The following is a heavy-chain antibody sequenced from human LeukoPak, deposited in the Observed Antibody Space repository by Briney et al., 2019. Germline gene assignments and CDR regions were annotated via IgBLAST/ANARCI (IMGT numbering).Heavy chain of an antibody. D-gene: IGHD2-15*01. CDR2: ISGSGGST. J-gene: IGHJ4*02. Sequence: GGSLRLSCAASGFTFSSYAMSWVRQAPGRGLEGVSAISGSGGSTYYAASVKGRFTISRDNSKNTLYLQMNSLRAEDTAVYYCAKELGYCSGGSCYPFDYWGQGTLVNVSS. CDR3: AKELGYCSGGSCYPFDY. CDR1: GFTFSSYA. V-gene: IGHV3-23*01.